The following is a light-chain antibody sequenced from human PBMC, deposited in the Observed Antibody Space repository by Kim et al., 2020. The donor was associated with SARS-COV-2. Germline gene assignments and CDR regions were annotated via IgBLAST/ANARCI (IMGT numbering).Light chain of an antibody. CDR1: QSISSW. CDR2: KAS. Sequence: DIQMTQSPSTLSASVGDRVTITCRASQSISSWLAWYQQKPGKAPDLLIYKASNLESGVPSRFSGSGSGTGFTLTINSLQPDDFVTYYCQQYSNYPWTFGQGTKVDIK. V-gene: IGKV1-5*03. CDR3: QQYSNYPWT. J-gene: IGKJ1*01.